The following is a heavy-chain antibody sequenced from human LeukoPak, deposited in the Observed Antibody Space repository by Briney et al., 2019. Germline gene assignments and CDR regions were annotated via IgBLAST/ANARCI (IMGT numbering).Heavy chain of an antibody. D-gene: IGHD1-7*01. J-gene: IGHJ5*02. V-gene: IGHV4-30-2*02. CDR1: GVSISSGGYS. CDR3: ARWKLDWNYGDWFDP. Sequence: SETLSLTCAVSGVSISSGGYSWSWIRQPPGKGLEWIGYIYHSGSTYYNPSLKSRVTISVDRSKNQFSLKLSSVTAADTAVYYCARWKLDWNYGDWFDPWGQGTLVSVSS. CDR2: IYHSGST.